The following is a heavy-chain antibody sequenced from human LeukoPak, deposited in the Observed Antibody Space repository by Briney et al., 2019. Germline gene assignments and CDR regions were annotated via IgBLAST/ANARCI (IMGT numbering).Heavy chain of an antibody. CDR3: GREYSYSRYFDY. CDR1: GLTFSSYW. J-gene: IGHJ4*02. CDR2: IYSDGITT. D-gene: IGHD1-26*01. Sequence: PGGSLRLSCAASGLTFSSYWMHWVRQAPGRGLVWVSRIYSDGITTNYADSVKGRFTISRDNAQNTLYLQMNSVRAEDTAVYYCGREYSYSRYFDYWGQGTLVTVSS. V-gene: IGHV3-74*01.